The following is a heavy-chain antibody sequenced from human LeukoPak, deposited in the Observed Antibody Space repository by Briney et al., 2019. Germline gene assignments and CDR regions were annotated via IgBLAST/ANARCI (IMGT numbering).Heavy chain of an antibody. D-gene: IGHD6-19*01. J-gene: IGHJ4*02. CDR1: GYTFTSNY. Sequence: ASLKVSCKASGYTFTSNYMHWVRQAPGQGFEWMGMINPSGGSTSYARKFQGRVTMTSDTSTSTVFMELSSLRSEDTAVYSCARGLWQWLVDYWGQGTLVTVSS. CDR2: INPSGGST. V-gene: IGHV1-46*01. CDR3: ARGLWQWLVDY.